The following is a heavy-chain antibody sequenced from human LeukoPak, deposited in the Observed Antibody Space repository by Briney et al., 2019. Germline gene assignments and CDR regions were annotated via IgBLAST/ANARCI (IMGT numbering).Heavy chain of an antibody. CDR1: KFTFRLYG. V-gene: IGHV3-30*03. Sequence: RTSLRLSCAASKFTFRLYGMHWVRQAPGKGLEWVAVITHDGTNTYYADSVKGRFTISRDNSKNTLYLQMNSLRAEDTAVYYCARDRFYDSSGYPFLYYYYGMDVWGQGTTVTVSS. D-gene: IGHD3-22*01. CDR3: ARDRFYDSSGYPFLYYYYGMDV. J-gene: IGHJ6*02. CDR2: ITHDGTNT.